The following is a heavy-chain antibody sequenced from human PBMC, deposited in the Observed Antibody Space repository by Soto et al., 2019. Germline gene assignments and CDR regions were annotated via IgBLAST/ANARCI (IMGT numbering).Heavy chain of an antibody. CDR2: IYSGGST. CDR1: GFTVSNNY. Sequence: EEQLVESGGDLVQPGGSLRLSCAASGFTVSNNYMSWVRQAPGKGLEWASLIYSGGSTYYADSVKGRFPISRDSSKNTLYLQMNSLRAEDTAMYYCAAYSHKGYWGQGTLVTVSS. V-gene: IGHV3-66*01. D-gene: IGHD3-16*01. CDR3: AAYSHKGY. J-gene: IGHJ4*02.